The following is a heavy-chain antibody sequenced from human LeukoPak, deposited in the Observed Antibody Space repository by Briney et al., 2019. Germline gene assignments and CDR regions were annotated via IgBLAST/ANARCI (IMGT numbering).Heavy chain of an antibody. CDR1: GGTFSSYA. D-gene: IGHD3-10*01. V-gene: IGHV1-69*13. Sequence: SVKVSCKASGGTFSSYAISWVRQAPGQGLEWMGGIIPIFGTANYAQKFQGRVTITADESTSTAYMELRSLRSDDTAVYYCARDTSLLWFGELQYYFDYWGQGTLVTVSS. CDR2: IIPIFGTA. J-gene: IGHJ4*02. CDR3: ARDTSLLWFGELQYYFDY.